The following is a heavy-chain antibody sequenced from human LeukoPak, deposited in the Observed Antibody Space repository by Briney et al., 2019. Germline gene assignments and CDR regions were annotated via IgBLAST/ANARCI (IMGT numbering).Heavy chain of an antibody. CDR2: IKPDGSQK. CDR1: GFNFRSYW. CDR3: VRDGMGGIKAFDM. D-gene: IGHD3-10*01. J-gene: IGHJ3*02. V-gene: IGHV3-7*05. Sequence: GGSLRLSCVGSGFNFRSYWMSWVRQAPGKGLEWVANIKPDGSQKYFVDSVKGRFTISRDNAKNSMYLQMTSLRAEDTALYYCVRDGMGGIKAFDMWGQGTMVIVS.